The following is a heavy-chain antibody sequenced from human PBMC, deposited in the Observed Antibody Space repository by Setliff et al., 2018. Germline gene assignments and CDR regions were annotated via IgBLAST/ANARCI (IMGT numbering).Heavy chain of an antibody. V-gene: IGHV1-69*06. CDR2: IIPLLETV. CDR3: AKVKKQLIRGFGFDY. D-gene: IGHD3-10*01. Sequence: GASVKVSCKASGDTFNTYTLSWVRQAPGQGLEWMGGIIPLLETVKYAQKFQGRLTITADKSTSTGYMELSSLTSEDTGVYYCAKVKKQLIRGFGFDYWGQGTPVTVSS. J-gene: IGHJ4*02. CDR1: GDTFNTYT.